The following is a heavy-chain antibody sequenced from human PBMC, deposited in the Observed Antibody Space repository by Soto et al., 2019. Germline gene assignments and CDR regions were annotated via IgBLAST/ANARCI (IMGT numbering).Heavy chain of an antibody. CDR2: IGTAGDT. J-gene: IGHJ3*02. Sequence: GGSLRLSCAASGFTFSSYDMHWVRQATGKGLEWVSAIGTAGDTYYPGSVKGRFTISRENAKNSLYLQMNSLRAGDTAVYYCARGQYDYIWGSYRFGAFDIWGQGTMVTVSS. D-gene: IGHD3-16*02. CDR3: ARGQYDYIWGSYRFGAFDI. CDR1: GFTFSSYD. V-gene: IGHV3-13*01.